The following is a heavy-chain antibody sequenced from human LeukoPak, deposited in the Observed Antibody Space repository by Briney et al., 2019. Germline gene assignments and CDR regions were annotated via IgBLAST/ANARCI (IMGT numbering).Heavy chain of an antibody. J-gene: IGHJ4*02. D-gene: IGHD3-10*01. CDR3: ARAISEESI. V-gene: IGHV3-21*01. CDR2: ITSSGAYI. CDR1: GCTFNYYD. Sequence: GGSLRLFCAASGCTFNYYDMNWVRQAAGKALEWVSSITSSGAYIFYADSVKGRFSISRDNAKNSLYLQMNSLRAEDMAVYYCARAISEESIWGQGTLVTVSS.